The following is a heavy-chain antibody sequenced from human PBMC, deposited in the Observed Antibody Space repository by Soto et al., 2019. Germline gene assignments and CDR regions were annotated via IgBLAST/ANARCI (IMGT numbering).Heavy chain of an antibody. CDR2: IIPDFGTI. V-gene: IGHV1-69*06. D-gene: IGHD3-3*01. Sequence: QVQLVQSGAEVKRPGSSVKVSCNASGGTLISDAVSWVRQAPGQGLEWVGGIIPDFGTINYAQNFQGRVTITADKSNNPAEMDLRRLRSDDTAVYYCARSDYSWSCVMDVWGQGTTVTVSS. CDR1: GGTLISDA. J-gene: IGHJ6*02. CDR3: ARSDYSWSCVMDV.